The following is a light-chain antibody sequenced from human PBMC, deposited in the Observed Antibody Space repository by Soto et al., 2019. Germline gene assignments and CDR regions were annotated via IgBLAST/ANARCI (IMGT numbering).Light chain of an antibody. V-gene: IGKV1-17*01. CDR1: QDIGNN. J-gene: IGKJ1*01. Sequence: IQMTHSPSCLSASVGDRVTITVRASQDIGNNLGWYQQKPGNAPRRLIYAASSLQSGVPSRFSGSGSGTEFTLTISSLQPEDFATYYCLQHYTYLWTFGQGTKVDIK. CDR2: AAS. CDR3: LQHYTYLWT.